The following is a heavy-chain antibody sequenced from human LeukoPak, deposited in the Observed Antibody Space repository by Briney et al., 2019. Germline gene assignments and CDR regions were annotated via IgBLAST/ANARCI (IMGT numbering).Heavy chain of an antibody. Sequence: SETLSLTCAVYGGSFSGYYWSWIRQPPGKGLEWIGEINHSGSTNYNPSLKSRVTISVDTSKNQFSLKLSSVTAADTAVYYCAGPIYYYYGMDVWGQGTTVTVSS. CDR3: AGPIYYYYGMDV. CDR1: GGSFSGYY. CDR2: INHSGST. J-gene: IGHJ6*02. V-gene: IGHV4-34*01.